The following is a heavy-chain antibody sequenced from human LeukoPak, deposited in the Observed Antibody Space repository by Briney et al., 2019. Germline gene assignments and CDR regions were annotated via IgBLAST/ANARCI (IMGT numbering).Heavy chain of an antibody. J-gene: IGHJ5*02. Sequence: PSQTLSLTCTVSGGSISSGSYYWSWIRQPAGKGLEWIGRIYTSGSTNYNPSLKSRVTISVDTSKNQFSLKLSSVTAADTALYYCARDWDGVVAPWGQGTLVTASS. CDR2: IYTSGST. CDR1: GGSISSGSYY. D-gene: IGHD3-22*01. CDR3: ARDWDGVVAP. V-gene: IGHV4-61*02.